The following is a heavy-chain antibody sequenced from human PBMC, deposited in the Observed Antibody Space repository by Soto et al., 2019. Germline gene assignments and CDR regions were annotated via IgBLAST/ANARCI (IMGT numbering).Heavy chain of an antibody. J-gene: IGHJ5*02. CDR2: IYYSGST. V-gene: IGHV4-30-4*01. Sequence: QVQLQESGPGLVKPSQTLSLTCTVSGGSISSGDYYWSWIRQPPGKGLEWIGYIYYSGSTYYNPSLKRRVTISVDTSQNPFSLKRSAVTAVDTAVYYCSRTRTTTVPGEVGWFDPWGQGTLVTVSS. D-gene: IGHD4-17*01. CDR3: SRTRTTTVPGEVGWFDP. CDR1: GGSISSGDYY.